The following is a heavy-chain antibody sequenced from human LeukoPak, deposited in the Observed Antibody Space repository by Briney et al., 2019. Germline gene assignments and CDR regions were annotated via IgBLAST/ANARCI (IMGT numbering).Heavy chain of an antibody. V-gene: IGHV4-59*08. Sequence: SETLSLTCTVSGGSISTYYWTWIRQPPGKGLEWIGYIYYSGNTNYNPALKSRVTISLDTSRNQFSLKLNSVTAADTAVYYCARRVTGRGTYYFDYWGQGSLVTVSS. D-gene: IGHD3-16*01. CDR3: ARRVTGRGTYYFDY. CDR2: IYYSGNT. CDR1: GGSISTYY. J-gene: IGHJ4*02.